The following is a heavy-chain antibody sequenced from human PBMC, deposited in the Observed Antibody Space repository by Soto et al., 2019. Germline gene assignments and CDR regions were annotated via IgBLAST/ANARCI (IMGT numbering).Heavy chain of an antibody. V-gene: IGHV3-30-3*01. CDR1: GFTFSIST. Sequence: QVQLVESGGGVVQPGRSLRLSCAASGFTFSISTMYWVRQAPGKGLEWVALISYDGSNKYYADSVKGRFTISRDNSKNTLYLQMNSLRAEDTAVYYCARAYYYYDSGRDYFDYWGQGTLVTVSS. CDR2: ISYDGSNK. CDR3: ARAYYYYDSGRDYFDY. J-gene: IGHJ4*02. D-gene: IGHD3-22*01.